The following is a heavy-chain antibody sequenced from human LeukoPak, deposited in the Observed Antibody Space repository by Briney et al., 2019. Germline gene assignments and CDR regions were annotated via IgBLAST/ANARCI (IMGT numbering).Heavy chain of an antibody. Sequence: SETLSLTCSVSGASISSYYWSWIRQPPGRGLEWIGFISNSGVPTYNPSLRGRVTISLDTSKNQFSPKLNSVTAADTAVYYCVSESRQLGNWGQGALVTVSS. V-gene: IGHV4-59*01. CDR3: VSESRQLGN. J-gene: IGHJ4*02. D-gene: IGHD1-1*01. CDR1: GASISSYY. CDR2: ISNSGVP.